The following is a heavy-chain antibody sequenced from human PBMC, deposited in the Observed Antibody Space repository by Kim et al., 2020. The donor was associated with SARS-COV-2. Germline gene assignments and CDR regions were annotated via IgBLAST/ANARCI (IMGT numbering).Heavy chain of an antibody. D-gene: IGHD2-2*01. CDR3: ARHRGDIVVVPAAADY. Sequence: SETLSLTCTVSGGSISSSSYYWGWIRQPPGKGLEWIGSIYYSGSTYYNPSLKSRVTISVDTSKNQFSLKLSSVTAADTAVYYCARHRGDIVVVPAAADYWGQGTLVTVSS. CDR2: IYYSGST. J-gene: IGHJ4*02. CDR1: GGSISSSSYY. V-gene: IGHV4-39*01.